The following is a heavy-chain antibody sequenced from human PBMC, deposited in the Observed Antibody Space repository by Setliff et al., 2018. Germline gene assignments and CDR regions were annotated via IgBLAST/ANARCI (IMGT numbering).Heavy chain of an antibody. CDR1: GYTFTNYG. J-gene: IGHJ4*02. V-gene: IGHV1-18*01. Sequence: ASVKVSCKTSGYTFTNYGITWVRQAPGQGLEWMGWINNYSFKTNYPQKFLGRVTVTTDTSTGTAYMELGSLTSGDTAIYYCARINFYVSSGYYYAPDYWGPGTLGTV. CDR3: ARINFYVSSGYYYAPDY. CDR2: INNYSFKT. D-gene: IGHD3-22*01.